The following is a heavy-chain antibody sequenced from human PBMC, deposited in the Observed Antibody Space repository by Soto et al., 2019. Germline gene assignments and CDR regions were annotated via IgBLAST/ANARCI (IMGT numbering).Heavy chain of an antibody. CDR1: GDTFSHYV. D-gene: IGHD1-26*01. CDR2: LAPISGSP. V-gene: IGHV1-69*18. J-gene: IGHJ3*01. CDR3: ARIGVGSSR. Sequence: VQMVQSGAEVKEPGSSVKGSCTNTGDTFSHYVMSWVRQAPGQGLEWMGSLAPISGSPNYAERFEGRLTIGAVADTSTMYMELRSLKYDDTAVYYCARIGVGSSRWGQGTMVNVSS.